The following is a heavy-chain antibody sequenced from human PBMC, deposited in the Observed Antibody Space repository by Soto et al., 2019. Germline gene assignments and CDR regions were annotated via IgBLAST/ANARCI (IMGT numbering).Heavy chain of an antibody. Sequence: QVQLVQSGAEVKKPGSSVKVSCKASGGTFGSYAISWVRQAPGQGLEWMGGIIPIPGTANYAQKFQGRVTIAADESTSTAYMERSSLRPEDTAVYYCARSQGSSTSLEIYYYYYYGMDVWGQGTTVTVSS. D-gene: IGHD2-2*01. J-gene: IGHJ6*02. CDR3: ARSQGSSTSLEIYYYYYYGMDV. CDR1: GGTFGSYA. V-gene: IGHV1-69*01. CDR2: IIPIPGTA.